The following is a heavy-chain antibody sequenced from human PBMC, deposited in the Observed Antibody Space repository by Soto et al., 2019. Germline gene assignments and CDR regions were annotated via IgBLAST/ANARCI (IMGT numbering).Heavy chain of an antibody. D-gene: IGHD3-22*01. J-gene: IGHJ5*02. CDR1: GYTFTSYG. Sequence: ASVKVSCKASGYTFTSYGISWVRQAPGQGLEWMGWISAYNGNTNYAQKLQGRVTMTTDTSTSTAYMELRSLRSDDTAVYYCARGGYYDSSGYRNWFDPWGQGTVVTVSS. CDR3: ARGGYYDSSGYRNWFDP. CDR2: ISAYNGNT. V-gene: IGHV1-18*01.